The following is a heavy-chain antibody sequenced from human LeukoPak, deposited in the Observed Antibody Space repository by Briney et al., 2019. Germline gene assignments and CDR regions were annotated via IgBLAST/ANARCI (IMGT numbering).Heavy chain of an antibody. V-gene: IGHV1-69*02. Sequence: SVKVSCKASGGTFSSYTISWVRQAPGQGLEWMGRIIPILGIANYAQKFQGRVTITADKSTSTAYMELSSLRSEDTAVYYCAVGGSNYYYYYYMDVWGKGTTVTVSS. J-gene: IGHJ6*03. CDR2: IIPILGIA. CDR3: AVGGSNYYYYYYMDV. CDR1: GGTFSSYT. D-gene: IGHD3-16*01.